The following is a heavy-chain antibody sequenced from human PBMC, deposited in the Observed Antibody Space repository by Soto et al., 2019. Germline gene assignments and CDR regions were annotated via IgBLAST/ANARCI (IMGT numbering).Heavy chain of an antibody. V-gene: IGHV3-43*01. CDR2: ISWDGGKT. CDR1: GFTFDDYT. D-gene: IGHD6-19*01. J-gene: IGHJ6*02. CDR3: AKDRAAVTGAYYYYAMDV. Sequence: ESGGVVVPPGGSLRLSCAASGFTFDDYTMHWVRQAPGKSLEWVSLISWDGGKTYYADSVKGRFTISRDNSKNSLHLQMNSLTTEDSASYYCAKDRAAVTGAYYYYAMDVWGQGTTVTVSS.